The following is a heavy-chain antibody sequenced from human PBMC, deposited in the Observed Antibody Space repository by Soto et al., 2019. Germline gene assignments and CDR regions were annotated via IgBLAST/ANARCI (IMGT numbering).Heavy chain of an antibody. CDR2: IKSKPDGGTT. Sequence: EVHLVESGGGLVKPGGSIRLSCVASGFTFTNAWMIWVRQAPGKGLEWVGRIKSKPDGGTTDYAAPVKGRFTISRDDSKNTVYLEMNSLKSEDTAVYYCTTCLTAAPRRFDPWGQGTLVTVSS. CDR1: GFTFTNAW. J-gene: IGHJ5*02. V-gene: IGHV3-15*07. D-gene: IGHD2-21*02. CDR3: TTCLTAAPRRFDP.